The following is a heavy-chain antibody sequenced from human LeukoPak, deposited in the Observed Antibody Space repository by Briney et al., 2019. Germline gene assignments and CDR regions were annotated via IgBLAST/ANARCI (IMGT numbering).Heavy chain of an antibody. V-gene: IGHV3-23*01. CDR3: AKDRGY. J-gene: IGHJ4*02. CDR1: GLTLSAFP. CDR2: ISVSGTST. Sequence: GGSLRLSCAASGLTLSAFPMTWVRQAPGKGLEWVSAISVSGTSTYYADSVKGRFAISRDNSKNTMYLQMNSLRAEDTAVYYCAKDRGYWGQGTLVTVSS.